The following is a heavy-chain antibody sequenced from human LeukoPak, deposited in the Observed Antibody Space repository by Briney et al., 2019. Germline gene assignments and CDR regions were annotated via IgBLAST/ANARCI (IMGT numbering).Heavy chain of an antibody. Sequence: PGGSLRLSCAASGFTFSSYAMSWVRQAPGKGLEWVSAISGSGGSTYYADSVKGRFTISRDSSKNTLYLQMNSLRAEDTAVYYCANIGSLVVSARDYYWGQGTLVSVSS. CDR3: ANIGSLVVSARDYY. CDR1: GFTFSSYA. V-gene: IGHV3-23*01. D-gene: IGHD2-8*02. CDR2: ISGSGGST. J-gene: IGHJ4*02.